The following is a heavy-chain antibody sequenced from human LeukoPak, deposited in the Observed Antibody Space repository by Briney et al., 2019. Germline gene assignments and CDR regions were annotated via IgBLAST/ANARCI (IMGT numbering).Heavy chain of an antibody. D-gene: IGHD6-13*01. CDR1: GFTFSGYG. Sequence: GGALRISCAATGFTFSGYGMQWVRQAPVKRLAGVADIWNDGSNKCYADSVKGRFTFSRDNSKNMLYLQMNSLGAEDTAVYYCARDLGSSSWYLDAFDIWGQGTMVTVSS. CDR3: ARDLGSSSWYLDAFDI. CDR2: IWNDGSNK. V-gene: IGHV3-33*01. J-gene: IGHJ3*02.